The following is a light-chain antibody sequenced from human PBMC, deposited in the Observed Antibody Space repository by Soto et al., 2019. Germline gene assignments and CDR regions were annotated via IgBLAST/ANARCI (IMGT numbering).Light chain of an antibody. CDR3: QQYNNWPRT. J-gene: IGKJ1*01. V-gene: IGKV3-15*01. Sequence: EVVMTQSPATLSVSPGERATLSCRASQSVSSNLAWYQQKPGQAPRLLIYDASTRATGISARFSGSGSGTEFTLTISSPQSEDFAVYHCQQYNNWPRTFGQGTKVDNK. CDR2: DAS. CDR1: QSVSSN.